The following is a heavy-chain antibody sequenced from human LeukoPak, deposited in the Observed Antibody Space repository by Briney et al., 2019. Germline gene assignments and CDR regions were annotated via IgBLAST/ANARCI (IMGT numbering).Heavy chain of an antibody. V-gene: IGHV1-2*02. D-gene: IGHD3-16*01. CDR3: AREKDLVYMVV. J-gene: IGHJ6*03. Sequence: GASVKVSCKASGYTFTSYDINWVRQATGQGLEYMGWINPNSGGAKYAQNFQGRVTMTRDTSISTVYMELSRLHSDDTAVYYCAREKDLVYMVVWGKGTTVTVSS. CDR1: GYTFTSYD. CDR2: INPNSGGA.